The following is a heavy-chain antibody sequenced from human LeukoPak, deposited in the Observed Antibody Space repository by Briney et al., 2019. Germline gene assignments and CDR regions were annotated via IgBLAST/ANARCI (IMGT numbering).Heavy chain of an antibody. J-gene: IGHJ6*03. Sequence: GGSLRLSCAASGFAFSSYWMSWVRQAPGKGLEWVANIKQDGSEKYYVDSVKGRFTISRDNAKNSLYLQMNSLRAEDTAVYYCAREALSSSWYYYYYMDVWGKGTTVTVSS. CDR1: GFAFSSYW. CDR2: IKQDGSEK. D-gene: IGHD6-13*01. CDR3: AREALSSSWYYYYYMDV. V-gene: IGHV3-7*01.